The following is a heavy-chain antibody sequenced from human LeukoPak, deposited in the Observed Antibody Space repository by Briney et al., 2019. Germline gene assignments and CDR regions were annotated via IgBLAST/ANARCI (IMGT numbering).Heavy chain of an antibody. D-gene: IGHD4-17*01. J-gene: IGHJ4*02. CDR2: INPNSGGT. V-gene: IGHV1-2*02. Sequence: GASVKVSCTASGYTFTGYYMHWVRQAPGQGLEWMGWINPNSGGTNYAQKFQGRVTMTRDTSISTAYMELSRLRSDDTAVYYCARGLMTTVTTWDYWGQGTLVTVSS. CDR1: GYTFTGYY. CDR3: ARGLMTTVTTWDY.